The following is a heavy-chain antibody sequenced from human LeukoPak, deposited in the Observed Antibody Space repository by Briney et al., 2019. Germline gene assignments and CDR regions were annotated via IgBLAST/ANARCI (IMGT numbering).Heavy chain of an antibody. CDR2: ISSSSRYI. CDR3: ARDWMDSSSSETFDI. Sequence: GGSLRLSCAASGFTFSYYSMNWVRQAPGKGLEWVSSISSSSRYIYYADSVKGRFTISRDNAKNSLYLQMNSLRAEDTAVYYCARDWMDSSSSETFDIWGQGTMVTVSS. CDR1: GFTFSYYS. V-gene: IGHV3-21*01. J-gene: IGHJ3*02. D-gene: IGHD6-6*01.